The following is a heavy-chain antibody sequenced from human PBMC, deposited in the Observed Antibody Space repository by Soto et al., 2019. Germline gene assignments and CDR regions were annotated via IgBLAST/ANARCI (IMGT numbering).Heavy chain of an antibody. Sequence: QVQLVQSGAEVKRPWSSVKVSCKASGGTFSSYPISWVRQAPGQGLEWMGGTNGNLGTGNYAQKVRVRLTITTEISTTKEYMEPSSLASEDTDVYNCAKRDSHGVVRNSDNWGQGPLVTVSS. CDR2: TNGNLGTG. J-gene: IGHJ1*01. D-gene: IGHD3-10*01. CDR1: GGTFSSYP. CDR3: AKRDSHGVVRNSDN. V-gene: IGHV1-69*06.